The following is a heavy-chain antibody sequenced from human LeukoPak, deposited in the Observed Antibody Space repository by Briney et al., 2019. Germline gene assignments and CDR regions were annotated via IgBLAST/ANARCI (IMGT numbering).Heavy chain of an antibody. J-gene: IGHJ4*02. D-gene: IGHD3-22*01. Sequence: SETLSLTCAVYGGSFSGYYWGWIRQPPGKGLEWIGSIYHSGSTYYNPSLKSRVTISVDTSKNQFSLKLSSVTAADTAVYYCAGGGGTYYYDSSGWDYFDYWGQGTLVTVSS. CDR2: IYHSGST. CDR3: AGGGGTYYYDSSGWDYFDY. V-gene: IGHV4-34*01. CDR1: GGSFSGYY.